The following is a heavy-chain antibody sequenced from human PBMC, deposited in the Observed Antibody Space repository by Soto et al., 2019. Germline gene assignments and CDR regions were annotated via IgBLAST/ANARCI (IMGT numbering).Heavy chain of an antibody. V-gene: IGHV1-46*03. CDR2: INPSGGST. J-gene: IGHJ3*01. D-gene: IGHD3-9*01. CDR1: GYTFTSYY. CDR3: ARDLAELRYFDWSDAFDF. Sequence: ASVKVSCKASGYTFTSYYMHWVRQAPGQGLEWMGIINPSGGSTSYAQKFQGRVTMTRDTSTSTVYMELSSLRSEDTAVYYCARDLAELRYFDWSDAFDFWGQGTMVTVSS.